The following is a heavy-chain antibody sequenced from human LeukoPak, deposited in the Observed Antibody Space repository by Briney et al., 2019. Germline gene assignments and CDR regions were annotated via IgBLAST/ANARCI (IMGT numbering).Heavy chain of an antibody. V-gene: IGHV3-7*01. Sequence: PGGSLRLSCAASGFTFSSYWMSWVRQAPGKGLEWVANTKQDGSEKSYVDSVKGRFTISRDNAKNALYLQMNSLRAEDTAVYYCARPGEYCSGGSCPFDNWGQGTLVTVSS. CDR3: ARPGEYCSGGSCPFDN. D-gene: IGHD2-15*01. CDR2: TKQDGSEK. J-gene: IGHJ4*02. CDR1: GFTFSSYW.